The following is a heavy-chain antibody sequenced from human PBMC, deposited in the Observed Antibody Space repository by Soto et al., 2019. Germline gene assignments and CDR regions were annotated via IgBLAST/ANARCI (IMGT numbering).Heavy chain of an antibody. V-gene: IGHV1-69*12. CDR1: GGTFSSDS. J-gene: IGHJ4*02. CDR3: ARSGGLDRDFNY. D-gene: IGHD2-15*01. CDR2: IIPMFDTP. Sequence: QVQLVQSGAEVKKPGSSVKVSCKASGGTFSSDSFSWVRQAPGQGLEWMGGIIPMFDTPIYAQKFQDRVTITADESTSIAYMQLSSLGSGDTAVYYCARSGGLDRDFNYWGQGSLVTVSS.